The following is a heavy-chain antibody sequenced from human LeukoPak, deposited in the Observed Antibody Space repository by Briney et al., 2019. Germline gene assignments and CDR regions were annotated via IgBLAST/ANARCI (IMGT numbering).Heavy chain of an antibody. CDR3: ARVPPVRGVISDYYYYYMDV. CDR1: GYTFTSYG. D-gene: IGHD3-10*01. V-gene: IGHV7-4-1*02. Sequence: ASVKVSCKASGYTFTSYGISWVRQAPGQGLEWMGWINTNTGNPTYAQGFTGRFVFSLDTSVSTAYLQISSLKAEDTAVYYCARVPPVRGVISDYYYYYMDVWGKGTTVTVSS. J-gene: IGHJ6*03. CDR2: INTNTGNP.